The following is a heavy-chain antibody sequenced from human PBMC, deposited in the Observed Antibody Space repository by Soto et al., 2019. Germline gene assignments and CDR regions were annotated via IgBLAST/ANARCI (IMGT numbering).Heavy chain of an antibody. CDR2: INHAGSEK. Sequence: EGQLVESGGGLVQPGGSLRLSCGASGFSFSSYSISWVRQAPGKGLEWVANINHAGSEKYYVGSVKGRFTMYRDNAKNSAYLQMNRLRVDDTAVYYCARELVGTGWYFDLWGRGTLVTVSS. J-gene: IGHJ2*01. CDR1: GFSFSSYS. D-gene: IGHD2-21*02. V-gene: IGHV3-7*01. CDR3: ARELVGTGWYFDL.